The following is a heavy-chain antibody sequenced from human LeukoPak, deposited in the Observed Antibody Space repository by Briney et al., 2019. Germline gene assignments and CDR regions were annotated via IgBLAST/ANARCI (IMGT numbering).Heavy chain of an antibody. CDR3: ARAPLLIDRYYYDSSGCFDY. Sequence: SETLSLTCAVYGGSFSGYYWSWIRQPPGKGLEWIGEINHSGSTNYNPSLKSRVTISVDTSKNQFSLKLSSVTAADTAVYYCARAPLLIDRYYYDSSGCFDYWGQGTLVTVSS. J-gene: IGHJ4*02. CDR1: GGSFSGYY. CDR2: INHSGST. D-gene: IGHD3-22*01. V-gene: IGHV4-34*01.